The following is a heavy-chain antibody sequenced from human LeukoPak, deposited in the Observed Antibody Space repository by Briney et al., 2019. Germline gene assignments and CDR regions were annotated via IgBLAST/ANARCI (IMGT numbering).Heavy chain of an antibody. CDR1: VFTFDDYA. J-gene: IGHJ4*02. CDR3: AKDMGRRGSWYNFDY. V-gene: IGHV3-9*01. CDR2: ISWKSGSI. Sequence: GGSLRLSCAASVFTFDDYAMHWVRQAPAGGLEGVSGISWKSGSIGYVDSVKGRFTISRDNAKNSLYLQMNSLRAEDTALYYCAKDMGRRGSWYNFDYWGQGTLVTVSS. D-gene: IGHD6-13*01.